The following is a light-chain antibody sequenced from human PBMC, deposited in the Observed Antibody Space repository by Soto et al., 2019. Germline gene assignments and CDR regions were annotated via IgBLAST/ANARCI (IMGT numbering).Light chain of an antibody. CDR1: QTISSW. J-gene: IGKJ1*01. CDR2: KAS. V-gene: IGKV1-5*03. Sequence: DIQMTQSPSTLSGSVGDRVTITCRASQTISSWLAWYQQKPGKAPKLLIYKASTLKSGVPSRFSGSGSGREFTLTSSSLQPDDFATYYCQHCNSYSEAFGQGTKVELK. CDR3: QHCNSYSEA.